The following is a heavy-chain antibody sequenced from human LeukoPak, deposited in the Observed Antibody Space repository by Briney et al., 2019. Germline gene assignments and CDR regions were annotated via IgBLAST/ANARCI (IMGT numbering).Heavy chain of an antibody. Sequence: GSLRLSCAASGFTFGSYAMHWVRQAPGKGLEWVAVISYDGSNKYYADSVKGRFTISRDNSKNTLYLQMSSLRAEDTAVYYCVRDRPPYYDFWSGLDYWGQGTLVTVSS. CDR2: ISYDGSNK. V-gene: IGHV3-30-3*01. CDR1: GFTFGSYA. D-gene: IGHD3-3*01. CDR3: VRDRPPYYDFWSGLDY. J-gene: IGHJ4*02.